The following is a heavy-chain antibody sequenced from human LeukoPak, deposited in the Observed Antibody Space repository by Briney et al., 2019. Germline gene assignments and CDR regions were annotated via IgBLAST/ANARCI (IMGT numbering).Heavy chain of an antibody. CDR3: AKEHSSGRVDY. CDR1: GFTFSSYG. V-gene: IGHV3-30*18. CDR2: ISYDGSNK. Sequence: GGSLRLSCAASGFTFSSYGMHWVRQAPGKGLEWVAVISYDGSNKYYADSVKGRFTISRDNSKNTLYLQMNSLRAEDTAVYYCAKEHSSGRVDYWGQGTLVTVSS. J-gene: IGHJ4*02. D-gene: IGHD6-25*01.